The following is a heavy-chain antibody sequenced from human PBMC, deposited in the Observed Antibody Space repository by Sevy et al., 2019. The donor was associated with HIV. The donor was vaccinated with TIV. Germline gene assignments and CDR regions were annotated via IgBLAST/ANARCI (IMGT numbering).Heavy chain of an antibody. CDR2: ISAYNGNT. CDR1: GYTFTSYG. CDR3: ARDRVGATFPKTSYYYYGMDV. J-gene: IGHJ6*02. D-gene: IGHD1-26*01. V-gene: IGHV1-18*01. Sequence: ASVKVSCKASGYTFTSYGISWVRQAPGQGLEWMGWISAYNGNTNYAQKLQGRVTMTTDTSTSTAYMELRSLRSDDTAVYYCARDRVGATFPKTSYYYYGMDVWGQGTTVTVSS.